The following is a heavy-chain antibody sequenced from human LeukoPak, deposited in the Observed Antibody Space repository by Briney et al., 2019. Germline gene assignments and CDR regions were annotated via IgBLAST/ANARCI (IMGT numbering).Heavy chain of an antibody. CDR3: ARDQASEAGIDY. CDR1: GFXFSSYS. CDR2: ISSSSSTI. V-gene: IGHV3-48*02. J-gene: IGHJ4*02. D-gene: IGHD3-10*01. Sequence: PGRSLRLSCAASGFXFSSYSINWVRQAPGKGREWVSYISSSSSTIYYADSVKGRFTISRDNAKNSLYLQMNSLRDEDTAVYYCARDQASEAGIDYWGQGTLVTVSS.